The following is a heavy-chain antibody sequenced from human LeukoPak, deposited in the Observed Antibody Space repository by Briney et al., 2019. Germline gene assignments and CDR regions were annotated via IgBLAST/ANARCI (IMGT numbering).Heavy chain of an antibody. J-gene: IGHJ4*02. V-gene: IGHV4-59*01. CDR1: GDSISTYH. CDR2: MQSNGNS. D-gene: IGHD3-16*01. Sequence: PSETLSLTCTVSGDSISTYHWNWIRKPPGKGLEWIGYMQSNGNSKYNPSLRSRVTIFIDTSKSQVALILSSVTAADTAVYYCARDKRHSYGRYFDHWGQGALVTVSS. CDR3: ARDKRHSYGRYFDH.